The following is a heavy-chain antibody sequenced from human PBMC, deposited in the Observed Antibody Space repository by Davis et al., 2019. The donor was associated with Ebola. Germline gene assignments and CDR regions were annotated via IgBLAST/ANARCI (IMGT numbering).Heavy chain of an antibody. J-gene: IGHJ6*02. CDR1: GYSFTTYW. V-gene: IGHV5-10-1*04. Sequence: GGSLRLSCTGSGYSFTTYWISWVRQMPGKGLEWMGRIDPSDSYTNYSPSFQGQVTISADNSISTAYLKWSSLKASDTAMYYCARLVRHIVVVPAAKGGYYGMDVWGQGTTVTVSS. D-gene: IGHD2-2*01. CDR3: ARLVRHIVVVPAAKGGYYGMDV. CDR2: IDPSDSYT.